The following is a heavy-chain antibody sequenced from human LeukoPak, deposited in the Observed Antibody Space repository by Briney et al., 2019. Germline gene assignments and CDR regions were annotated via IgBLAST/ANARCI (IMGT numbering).Heavy chain of an antibody. V-gene: IGHV1-2*02. Sequence: ASVKVSCKASGYTFTGYYMHWVRQAPGQGLEWMGWINPNSGGTNYAQKFQGRVTMTRDTSISTAYMELSRLRSDDTAVYYCARESRIVVVPVYYYYHMDVWGKGTTVTISS. CDR1: GYTFTGYY. D-gene: IGHD2-2*01. J-gene: IGHJ6*03. CDR2: INPNSGGT. CDR3: ARESRIVVVPVYYYYHMDV.